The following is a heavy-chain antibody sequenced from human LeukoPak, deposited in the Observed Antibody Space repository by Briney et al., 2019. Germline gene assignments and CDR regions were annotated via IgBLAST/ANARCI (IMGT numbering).Heavy chain of an antibody. CDR1: TFTFTDFV. CDR3: AGSCFTASGGGCSTEALNYFGP. CDR2: VSGSGLIT. J-gene: IGHJ5*02. V-gene: IGHV3-23*01. Sequence: GGSLRLSCAASTFTFTDFVMSWVRQAPGKGLEWVSSVSGSGLITFYADSVKGRFTISRDNSKNTLYLQMNSLTAEDTAIYYCAGSCFTASGGGCSTEALNYFGPWGQGTLVIVSS. D-gene: IGHD2-15*01.